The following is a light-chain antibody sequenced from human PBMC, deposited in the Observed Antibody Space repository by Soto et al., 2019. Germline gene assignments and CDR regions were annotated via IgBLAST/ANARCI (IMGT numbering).Light chain of an antibody. CDR3: QQYDNYSA. Sequence: IQLPQSPSSLSASVGARVTITCRASQDISSWLAWYQHKPGKAPKLLIYRASILESGVPSRFSGSGYGTEFTLTITSLQPEDFATYYCQQYDNYSAVGQGTKVDNK. V-gene: IGKV1-5*03. J-gene: IGKJ1*01. CDR1: QDISSW. CDR2: RAS.